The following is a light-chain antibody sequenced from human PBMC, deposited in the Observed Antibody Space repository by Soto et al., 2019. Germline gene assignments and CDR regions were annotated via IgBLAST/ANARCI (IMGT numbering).Light chain of an antibody. V-gene: IGKV1-27*01. CDR3: QQYDRIPGFT. Sequence: DIQMTQSPSSLSASVGDRVTITCRASQGISNYLAWYQQKPGKVPKLLIYATSTLQSGVPSRFSGSRSGTDFTLTISGLEPEDSVVYYCQQYDRIPGFTFGGGTKVEI. CDR1: QGISNY. CDR2: ATS. J-gene: IGKJ4*01.